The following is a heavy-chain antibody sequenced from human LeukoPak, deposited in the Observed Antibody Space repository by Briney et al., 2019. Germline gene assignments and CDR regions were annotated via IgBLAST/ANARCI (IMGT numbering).Heavy chain of an antibody. V-gene: IGHV3-21*01. D-gene: IGHD2-2*01. CDR2: ISSSSSYT. J-gene: IGHJ4*02. CDR3: ARDASVYCSGTGCFYFDY. Sequence: SGGSLRLSCAASGFTFSSYAMSWVRQAPGKGLEWVSSISSSSSYTYYADSVKGRFTISRDNAKNSLYLQMNSLRAEDTAVYYCARDASVYCSGTGCFYFDYWGLGTLVTVSS. CDR1: GFTFSSYA.